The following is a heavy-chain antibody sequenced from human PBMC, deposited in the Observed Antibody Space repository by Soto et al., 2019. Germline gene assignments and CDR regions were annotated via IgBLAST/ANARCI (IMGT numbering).Heavy chain of an antibody. Sequence: QVQLVESGGGVVQPGRSLRLSCAASGFTFSSYGMHWVRQAPGKGLEWVAVISYDGSTKYYADSVKGRFTISRDNSKNTLYLQMNSLRADDTAVYYGAKVSYERLRLDAFDIWGQWTMVTVSS. CDR3: AKVSYERLRLDAFDI. D-gene: IGHD5-18*01. CDR2: ISYDGSTK. CDR1: GFTFSSYG. V-gene: IGHV3-30*18. J-gene: IGHJ3*02.